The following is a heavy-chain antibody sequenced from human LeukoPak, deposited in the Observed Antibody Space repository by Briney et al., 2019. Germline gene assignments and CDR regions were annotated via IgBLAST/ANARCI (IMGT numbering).Heavy chain of an antibody. CDR1: GYTFTSYS. Sequence: ASLRVSCKASGYTFTSYSICCVWEAPGEGGEWMGWISAFNGKTNSAQKLQGRVTMTTGTSTSTAYMELRSLRSNDTAVYYCAREPIGVGNQRHYYYGMDVWGEGNTGTVSP. D-gene: IGHD1-14*01. V-gene: IGHV1-18*01. J-gene: IGHJ6*04. CDR2: ISAFNGKT. CDR3: AREPIGVGNQRHYYYGMDV.